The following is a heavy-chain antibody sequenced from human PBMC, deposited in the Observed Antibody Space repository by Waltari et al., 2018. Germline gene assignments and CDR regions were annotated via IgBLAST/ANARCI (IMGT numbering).Heavy chain of an antibody. CDR3: ARALGASSGSMFDY. CDR2: INPNSGGT. J-gene: IGHJ4*02. CDR1: GYTFTGYY. Sequence: QVQLVQSGAEVKKPGASVKVSCKASGYTFTGYYMPWVRTAPGQGLERMGWINPNSGGTNYAQKFQGRVTMTRDTSISTAYMELSRLRSDDTAVYYCARALGASSGSMFDYWGQGTLVTVSS. V-gene: IGHV1-2*02. D-gene: IGHD3-22*01.